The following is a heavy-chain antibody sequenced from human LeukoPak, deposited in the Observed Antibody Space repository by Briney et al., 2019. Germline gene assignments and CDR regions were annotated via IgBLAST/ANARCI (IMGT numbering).Heavy chain of an antibody. CDR3: ARVLSSNIDY. CDR1: GFTFTNYA. J-gene: IGHJ4*02. V-gene: IGHV3-23*01. Sequence: GGSLRLSCAASGFTFTNYAMSWVRQPPGKGLEWVSAISAGGPSTYYADSVKGRFTISRDTSKNTLYLQINSLRAEDTAVYYCARVLSSNIDYWGQGTPVTVSS. CDR2: ISAGGPST. D-gene: IGHD2/OR15-2a*01.